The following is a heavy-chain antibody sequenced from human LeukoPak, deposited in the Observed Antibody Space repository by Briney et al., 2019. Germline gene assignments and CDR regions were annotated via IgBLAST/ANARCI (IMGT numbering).Heavy chain of an antibody. CDR2: IYSGGST. V-gene: IGHV3-53*01. CDR3: ARGGHRDGYNYRAPMLDNWFDP. CDR1: GFTVSSNY. D-gene: IGHD5-24*01. Sequence: GGSLRLSCAASGFTVSSNYMSWVRQAPGKGLEWVSVIYSGGSTYYADSVKGRFTISRDNSKNTLYLQMNSLRAEDTAVYYCARGGHRDGYNYRAPMLDNWFDPWGQGTLVTVSS. J-gene: IGHJ5*02.